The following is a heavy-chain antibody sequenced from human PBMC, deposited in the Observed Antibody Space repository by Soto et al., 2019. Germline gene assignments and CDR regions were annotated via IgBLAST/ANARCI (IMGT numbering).Heavy chain of an antibody. V-gene: IGHV3-23*01. CDR3: AEDKGGEFGSNEY. CDR1: GFTFNSYA. J-gene: IGHJ4*02. Sequence: EVQLLESGGGLVQPGESLRLSCAASGFTFNSYAMNWVRQTPGKGLEWVSFISGSGFSTYYADSVKGRFTSSRDNSKHTRYLQMNSLSAEDTAVYYCAEDKGGEFGSNEYWGKGTRVIVCS. D-gene: IGHD3-16*01. CDR2: ISGSGFST.